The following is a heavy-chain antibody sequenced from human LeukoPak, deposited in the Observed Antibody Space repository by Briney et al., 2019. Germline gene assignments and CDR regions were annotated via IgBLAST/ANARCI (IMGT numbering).Heavy chain of an antibody. Sequence: SVKVSCKASGGTFSSYAISWVRQAPGQGLEWMGGIIPIFGTANYAQRFQGRVTITADESTSTAYMELSSLRSEDTAVYYCARGGPDQFEAFDIWGQGTMVTVSS. CDR3: ARGGPDQFEAFDI. CDR2: IIPIFGTA. J-gene: IGHJ3*02. CDR1: GGTFSSYA. V-gene: IGHV1-69*01.